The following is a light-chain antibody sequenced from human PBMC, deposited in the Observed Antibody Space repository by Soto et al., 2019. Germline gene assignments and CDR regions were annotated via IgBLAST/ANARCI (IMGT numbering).Light chain of an antibody. Sequence: SYELTQPPSXXXXXXXXXXITCSGDKLGDKYACWYQQKPGQSPVLVIYQDSKRPSGIPERFSGSNSGNTATLTISGTQAMDEADYYCQAWDSSTYVFGTGTKLTVL. V-gene: IGLV3-1*01. J-gene: IGLJ1*01. CDR2: QDS. CDR3: QAWDSSTYV. CDR1: KLGDKY.